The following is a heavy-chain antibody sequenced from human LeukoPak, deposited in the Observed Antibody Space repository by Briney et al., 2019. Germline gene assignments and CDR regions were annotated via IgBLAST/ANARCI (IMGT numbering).Heavy chain of an antibody. Sequence: GGSLRLSCAASGFTFSSYAMHWVRQAPGKGLEWVAVISYDGSNKYYADSVKGRFTISRDNSKNTLYLQMNSLRAEDTAVYYCAKPLGSFDYWGQGTLVTVSS. CDR3: AKPLGSFDY. CDR2: ISYDGSNK. V-gene: IGHV3-30-3*02. J-gene: IGHJ4*02. D-gene: IGHD3-16*01. CDR1: GFTFSSYA.